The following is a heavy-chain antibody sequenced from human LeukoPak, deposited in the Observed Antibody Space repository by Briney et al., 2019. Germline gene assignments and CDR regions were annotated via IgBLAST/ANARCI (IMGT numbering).Heavy chain of an antibody. CDR1: GVSFSGYC. J-gene: IGHJ4*02. Sequence: SETLSLTCAVYGVSFSGYCWNWVRLPPGKGLEWVGEINYGGSTKYNPSLKTRATMLVDMYKKQFSLKLNSVTAADTAVYYCARGTGVVVTGPFDFWGQGTPVAVST. V-gene: IGHV4-34*01. D-gene: IGHD2-15*01. CDR2: INYGGST. CDR3: ARGTGVVVTGPFDF.